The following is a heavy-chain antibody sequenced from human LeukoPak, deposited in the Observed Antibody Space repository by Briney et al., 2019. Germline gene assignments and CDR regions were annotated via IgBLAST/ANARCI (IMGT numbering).Heavy chain of an antibody. D-gene: IGHD2-21*02. CDR2: IKPSGGST. J-gene: IGHJ4*02. CDR3: ARDKGQGVVVTAYFDY. V-gene: IGHV1-46*01. CDR1: GYTFTSYY. Sequence: ASVKVSCKASGYTFTSYYLHWVRPAPGQGLEWMGIIKPSGGSTSYAQKFQGRVTMTSDTSTSTVYMELSSLRSEDTAVYYCARDKGQGVVVTAYFDYWGQGTLVTVSS.